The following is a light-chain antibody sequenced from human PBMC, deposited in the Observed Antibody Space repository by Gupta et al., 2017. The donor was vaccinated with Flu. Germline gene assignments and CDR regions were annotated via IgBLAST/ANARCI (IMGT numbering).Light chain of an antibody. CDR3: QQYYSYPFT. CDR1: HGISSY. CDR2: AAS. J-gene: IGKJ3*01. V-gene: IGKV1-8*01. Sequence: GDRVTITCRASHGISSYLAWYQQKPGQAPKLLIYAASTWQSGVPSRFSGSGSGTDFTLTISCLQSEDFATYYCQQYYSYPFTFGPGTKVDIK.